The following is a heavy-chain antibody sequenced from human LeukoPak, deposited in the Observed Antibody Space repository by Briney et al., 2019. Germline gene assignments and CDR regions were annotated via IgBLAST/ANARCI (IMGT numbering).Heavy chain of an antibody. CDR1: GFRFSYHD. V-gene: IGHV3-64*02. Sequence: GGSLRLSCAASGFRFSYHDMHWVRQAPGKGLEFVSSIGATCAHTFYEDSVKGRFTISIANLQSAMTLQLEVLRPENSAVYYCARELVGTKTGGFDIWGQGTVVTVSS. CDR3: ARELVGTKTGGFDI. J-gene: IGHJ3*02. D-gene: IGHD1-14*01. CDR2: IGATCAHT.